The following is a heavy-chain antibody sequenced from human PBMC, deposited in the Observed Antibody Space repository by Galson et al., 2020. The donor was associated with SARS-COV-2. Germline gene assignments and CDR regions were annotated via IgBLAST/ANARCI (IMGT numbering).Heavy chain of an antibody. D-gene: IGHD3-16*01. Sequence: KMSGPTLVIPTQTLTLTCTYSGFSLTTYRVGVGWIRQHPGKALEWHAIISWDDEKRNSPSLKSRPTITKDTPKNQVVLTNTNMDPVDTATYYCAHRPKPMTTFTTSINYFDHWGQGTLVTVSS. J-gene: IGHJ4*02. V-gene: IGHV2-5*02. CDR3: AHRPKPMTTFTTSINYFDH. CDR2: ISWDDEK. CDR1: GFSLTTYRVG.